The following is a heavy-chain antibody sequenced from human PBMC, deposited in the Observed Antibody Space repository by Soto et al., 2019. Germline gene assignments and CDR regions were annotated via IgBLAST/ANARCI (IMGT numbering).Heavy chain of an antibody. D-gene: IGHD6-6*01. CDR2: ISSNGGST. V-gene: IGHV3-64D*06. Sequence: GGSLRLSCSACGFTFSSYSMHWVRQAPGKGLEYVSAISSNGGSTYYADSVKGRFTISRDNSKNTLYLQMSSLRAEDTAVYYCVKDHGSSSPVHKWFDPLGQGTLVTVSS. J-gene: IGHJ5*02. CDR1: GFTFSSYS. CDR3: VKDHGSSSPVHKWFDP.